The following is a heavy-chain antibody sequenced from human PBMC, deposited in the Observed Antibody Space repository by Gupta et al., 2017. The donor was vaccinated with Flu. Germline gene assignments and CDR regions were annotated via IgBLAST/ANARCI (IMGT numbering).Heavy chain of an antibody. CDR3: ATGNQPVSRLYY. CDR1: GDSISSDDYY. D-gene: IGHD1-14*01. CDR2: IERNGSP. Sequence: QVLLRESGPGLVKPSQTLPLTCIVSGDSISSDDYYWSWVRPLPEKGLESIGYIERNGSPYSNPCFKGRMTMSVEKWRNQFTLIMASVTSADAAVDDGATGNQPVSRLYYWRQGCLVTASS. V-gene: IGHV4-30-4*01. J-gene: IGHJ4*02.